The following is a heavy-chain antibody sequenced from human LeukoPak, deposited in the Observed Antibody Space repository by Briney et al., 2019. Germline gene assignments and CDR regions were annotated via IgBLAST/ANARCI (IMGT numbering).Heavy chain of an antibody. J-gene: IGHJ6*02. CDR1: GLTFSRDY. CDR3: ARDTNREQDI. Sequence: GGSLRLSCAASGLTFSRDYIHWVHQAPGKGLEYVSAISSNGGKTHYTNSVKGRFTISRDNSKNTVYLQMGSLSTEDTAVYYCARDTNREQDIWGQGTTVTVSS. D-gene: IGHD3-3*01. CDR2: ISSNGGKT. V-gene: IGHV3-64*01.